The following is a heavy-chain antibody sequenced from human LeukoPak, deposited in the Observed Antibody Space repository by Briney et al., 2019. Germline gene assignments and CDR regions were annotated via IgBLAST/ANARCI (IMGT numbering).Heavy chain of an antibody. CDR1: GASISGYF. V-gene: IGHV4-4*07. CDR3: ARGGLIGSAVSYYGLDV. CDR2: IYSTGAT. D-gene: IGHD3-22*01. J-gene: IGHJ6*02. Sequence: PSETLSLTCTVSGASISGYFWTWLRRPAGKGLQWIGRIYSTGATDFNPSLKSRVTMSIDTSENQFYLKLKSVTAADTAVYFCARGGLIGSAVSYYGLDVWGQGTTDTVSS.